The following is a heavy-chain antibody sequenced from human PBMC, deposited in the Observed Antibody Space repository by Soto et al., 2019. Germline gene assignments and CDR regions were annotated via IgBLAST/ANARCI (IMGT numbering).Heavy chain of an antibody. D-gene: IGHD3-22*01. CDR2: INGDGSFT. V-gene: IGHV3-74*01. Sequence: GVSLRLSCAASAFTFKNHWMHWVRQVPGKGPVWVSRINGDGSFTSYADAVKGRFTISRDNAKNSLYLQMNSLRAEDTAVYYCARPTYYYDSSGPPAYWGQGTLVTVSS. CDR1: AFTFKNHW. J-gene: IGHJ4*02. CDR3: ARPTYYYDSSGPPAY.